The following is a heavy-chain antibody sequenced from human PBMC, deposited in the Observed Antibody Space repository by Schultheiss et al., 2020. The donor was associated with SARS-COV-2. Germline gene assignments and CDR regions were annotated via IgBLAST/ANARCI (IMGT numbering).Heavy chain of an antibody. CDR2: IYSGGST. J-gene: IGHJ4*02. CDR3: AREAYGDYYDY. V-gene: IGHV3-66*01. D-gene: IGHD4-17*01. CDR1: GFTVSSNY. Sequence: GESLKISCAASGFTVSSNYMSWVRQAPGKGLEWVSVIYSGGSTYYADSVKGRFTISRDNSKNTLYLQMNSLRAEDTAVYYCAREAYGDYYDYWGQGTLVTVSS.